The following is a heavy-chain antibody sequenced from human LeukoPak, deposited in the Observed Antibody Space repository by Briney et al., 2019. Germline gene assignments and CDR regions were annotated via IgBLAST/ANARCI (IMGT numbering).Heavy chain of an antibody. V-gene: IGHV3-20*04. D-gene: IGHD2-2*02. J-gene: IGHJ4*02. CDR1: EFTFSSYA. CDR2: INWNGGTI. Sequence: GGSLRLSCAASEFTFSSYAMQWVRQAPGKGLEWVSGINWNGGTIGYADSVKGRFTISRDNAKNSLYLQMNSLRAEDTALYYCARCGFYCSSTSCYIFDNWGQGTLVTVSS. CDR3: ARCGFYCSSTSCYIFDN.